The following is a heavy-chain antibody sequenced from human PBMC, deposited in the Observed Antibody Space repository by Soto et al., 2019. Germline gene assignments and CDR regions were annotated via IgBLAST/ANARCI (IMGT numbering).Heavy chain of an antibody. V-gene: IGHV1-2*04. J-gene: IGHJ6*02. CDR3: ARDLTRRGWSDNKYYYYGMDV. CDR1: GYTFTGYY. D-gene: IGHD6-19*01. Sequence: ASVKVSCKASGYTFTGYYMHCVRQAPGQGLEWMGWINPNSGGTNYAQKFQGWATMTRDTSISTAYMELSRLRSDDTAVYYCARDLTRRGWSDNKYYYYGMDVWGQGTTVTV. CDR2: INPNSGGT.